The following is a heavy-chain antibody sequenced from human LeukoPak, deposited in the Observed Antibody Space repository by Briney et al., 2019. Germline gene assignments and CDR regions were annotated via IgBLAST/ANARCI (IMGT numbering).Heavy chain of an antibody. CDR1: GYTLTELS. CDR2: FDPEDGET. V-gene: IGHV1-24*01. D-gene: IGHD3-9*01. J-gene: IGHJ4*02. Sequence: ASVKVSCKVSGYTLTELSMHWVRQAPGKGLEWMGGFDPEDGETIFAQKFQGRVTMTEDTSTDTAYMELSSLRSEDTAVYYCARDQILRYFDWFNNNNEYYFDYWGQGTLVTVSS. CDR3: ARDQILRYFDWFNNNNEYYFDY.